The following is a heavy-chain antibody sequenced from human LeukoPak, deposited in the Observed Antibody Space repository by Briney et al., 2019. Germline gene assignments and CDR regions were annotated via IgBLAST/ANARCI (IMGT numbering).Heavy chain of an antibody. J-gene: IGHJ4*02. CDR3: ARGPFY. Sequence: SETLSLTCTVSGGSISSSSYYWSWIRQPPGKGLEWIGEINHSGSTNYNPSLKSRVTISVDTSKNQFSLKLSSVTAADTAVYYCARGPFYWGQGTLVTVSS. CDR1: GGSISSSSYY. V-gene: IGHV4-39*07. CDR2: INHSGST.